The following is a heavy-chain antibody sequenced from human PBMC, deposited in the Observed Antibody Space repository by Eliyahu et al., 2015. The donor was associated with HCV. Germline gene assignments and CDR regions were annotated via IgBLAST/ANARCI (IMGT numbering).Heavy chain of an antibody. J-gene: IGHJ6*02. V-gene: IGHV3-30-3*01. CDR3: ARVYNYWADPWGYGXDV. CDR1: GFDLSRYG. CDR2: ISYDGDNK. Sequence: QEQLVESGGGVVQPGTSLRLSCAAXGFDLSRYGIHWVRQAPGKGLESVSVISYDGDNKYYADSVRGRFTISRDNSKNTVFLEMNRLRAEDTAVFFCARVYNYWADPWGYGXDVWGRGTTVTVSS. D-gene: IGHD5-24*01.